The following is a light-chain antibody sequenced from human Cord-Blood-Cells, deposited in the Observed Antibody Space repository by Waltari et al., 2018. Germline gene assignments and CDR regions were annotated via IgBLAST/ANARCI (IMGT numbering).Light chain of an antibody. J-gene: IGKJ1*01. CDR2: DAS. CDR3: QQYNSYSWT. CDR1: QSISSW. V-gene: IGKV1-5*01. Sequence: MEVTQYHPTLCASLGDRGTITCRANQSISSWLAWYQQKPGKAPKLLIYDASSLESGVPSRFSGSGSGTEFTLTISILQPDDFATYYCQQYNSYSWTFGQGTKVEIK.